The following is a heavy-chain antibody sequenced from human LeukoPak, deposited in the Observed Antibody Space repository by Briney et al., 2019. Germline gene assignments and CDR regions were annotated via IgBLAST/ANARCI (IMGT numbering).Heavy chain of an antibody. Sequence: GGSLRLSCAASGFTFSNYWMHWVRQAPGKGLVWVSRINSDGSTKNYADSVKGRFTISRDNVENTLYLQMNSLRAEDTAVYYCARGSQAAVWGQGALVTVSS. J-gene: IGHJ4*02. CDR3: ARGSQAAV. D-gene: IGHD6-25*01. CDR1: GFTFSNYW. CDR2: INSDGSTK. V-gene: IGHV3-74*01.